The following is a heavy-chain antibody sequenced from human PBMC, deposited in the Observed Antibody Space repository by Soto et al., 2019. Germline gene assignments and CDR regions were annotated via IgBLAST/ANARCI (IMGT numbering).Heavy chain of an antibody. CDR1: GFSLSTSGVG. Sequence: QITLKESGPTLVKPTQTLTLTCTFSGFSLSTSGVGVGWIRQPPGKALEWRALIYWDDEKRYSPSLKSRLTITKDTSKNQVVLTMKHMDPVDTATYYCAHSPNLFYSSSWYGPPGGNQGRWFDPWGQGTLVTVSS. CDR2: IYWDDEK. J-gene: IGHJ5*02. D-gene: IGHD6-13*01. V-gene: IGHV2-5*02. CDR3: AHSPNLFYSSSWYGPPGGNQGRWFDP.